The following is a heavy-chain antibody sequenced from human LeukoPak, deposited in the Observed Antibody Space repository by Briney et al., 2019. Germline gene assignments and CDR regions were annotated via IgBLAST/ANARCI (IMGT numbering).Heavy chain of an antibody. CDR2: ISGGGETT. D-gene: IGHD5-12*01. CDR3: SSPDDWLPDY. Sequence: GGSLRLSCAASGFTFNNYAMNWVRQAPGKGLEWVSSISGGGETTYYADSAKGRFTISRDNSQNTLYLQMNSLRAEDTAVYYCSSPDDWLPDYWGQGTLVTVSS. CDR1: GFTFNNYA. J-gene: IGHJ4*02. V-gene: IGHV3-23*01.